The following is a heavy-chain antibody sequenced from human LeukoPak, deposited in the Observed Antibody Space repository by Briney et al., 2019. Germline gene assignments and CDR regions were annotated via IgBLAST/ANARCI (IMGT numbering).Heavy chain of an antibody. CDR1: GGTFSSYT. V-gene: IGHV1-69*13. Sequence: GASVKVSCKTSGGTFSSYTITWVRQAPGQGLEWMGGIIPIFGTTNYAQKFQGRVTITADESTSTAYMELSSLRSEDTAVYYCARGWRLGGDLGDAFDIWGQGTMVTVSS. CDR2: IIPIFGTT. J-gene: IGHJ3*02. CDR3: ARGWRLGGDLGDAFDI. D-gene: IGHD2-21*01.